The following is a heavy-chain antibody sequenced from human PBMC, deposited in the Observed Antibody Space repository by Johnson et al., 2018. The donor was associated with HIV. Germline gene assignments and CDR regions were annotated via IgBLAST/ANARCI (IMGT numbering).Heavy chain of an antibody. CDR1: GFRIDDYS. D-gene: IGHD3-9*01. J-gene: IGHJ3*02. Sequence: QLVESGGGLEQPGRSLRLSCAASGFRIDDYSMHWVRQVPGKGLEWVSRISWNRDRTDYADSVKGRFTLSRDKAKNSLYLQMSSLRPEDTALYYCAKGDLTGWSTDALDIRGQGTMVTVSS. CDR2: ISWNRDRT. V-gene: IGHV3-9*01. CDR3: AKGDLTGWSTDALDI.